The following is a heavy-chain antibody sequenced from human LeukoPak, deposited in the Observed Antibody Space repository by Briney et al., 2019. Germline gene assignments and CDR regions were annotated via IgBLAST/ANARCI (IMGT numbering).Heavy chain of an antibody. V-gene: IGHV1-18*01. CDR2: ISGYNGNT. Sequence: ASVKVSCKASGYSFTSYGITWVRQAPGQGLEWMGWISGYNGNTDYVQKFQGRVILTTDTSTSTAYMELSRLRSDDTAVYYCARAVDTAMVIGFDYWGQGTLVTVSS. J-gene: IGHJ4*02. CDR1: GYSFTSYG. CDR3: ARAVDTAMVIGFDY. D-gene: IGHD5-18*01.